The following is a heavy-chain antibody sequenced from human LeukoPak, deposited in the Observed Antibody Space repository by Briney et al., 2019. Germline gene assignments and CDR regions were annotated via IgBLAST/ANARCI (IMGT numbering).Heavy chain of an antibody. Sequence: GGSLRLSCAASGFTFTTYAINWVRQAPGKALEWVSGISGGGDKAYYADSVNGRFTISRDNSKNTASLHMSSLRAEDTALYYCAKDLALAGTGGGFDVWGQGTRVAVSS. D-gene: IGHD6-19*01. CDR1: GFTFTTYA. CDR3: AKDLALAGTGGGFDV. J-gene: IGHJ3*01. CDR2: ISGGGDKA. V-gene: IGHV3-23*01.